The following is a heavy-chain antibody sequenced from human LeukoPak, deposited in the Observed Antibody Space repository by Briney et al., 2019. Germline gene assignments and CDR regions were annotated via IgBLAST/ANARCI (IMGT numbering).Heavy chain of an antibody. CDR1: GFTFNDYY. CDR2: ISTGGNTR. V-gene: IGHV3-11*01. D-gene: IGHD5-12*01. CDR3: ARGVSGYDPFDY. Sequence: GRSVRLSWATSGFTFNDYYMSWSRQAAGEVLERLSYISTGGNTRDYADSAKGRFTISRDNTINSLYLQMSSLRAEDTAVYYCARGVSGYDPFDYWGQGTLVTVSS. J-gene: IGHJ4*02.